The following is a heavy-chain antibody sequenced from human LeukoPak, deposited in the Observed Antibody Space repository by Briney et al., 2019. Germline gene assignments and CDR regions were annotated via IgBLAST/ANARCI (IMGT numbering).Heavy chain of an antibody. V-gene: IGHV3-30-3*01. CDR2: ISYDGSNK. Sequence: GRSLRLSCAASGFTFSSYVMHWVRQAPGKGLEWVAVISYDGSNKYYADSVKGRFTISRDNSKNTLYLQMNSLRAEDTAVYYCADVGNYWGQGTLVTVSS. CDR3: ADVGNY. D-gene: IGHD1-26*01. CDR1: GFTFSSYV. J-gene: IGHJ4*02.